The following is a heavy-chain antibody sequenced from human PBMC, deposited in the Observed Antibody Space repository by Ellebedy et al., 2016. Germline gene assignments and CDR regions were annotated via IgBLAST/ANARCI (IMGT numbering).Heavy chain of an antibody. CDR3: AREEPNSGYGTDFDY. CDR2: IYYSGST. V-gene: IGHV4-39*07. CDR1: GGSISSSSYY. Sequence: SETLSLTCTVSGGSISSSSYYWGWIRQRPGKGLEWIGSIYYSGSTYYNPSLKSRVTITVDTSKNQFSLKLSSVTAADTAVYYCAREEPNSGYGTDFDYWGQGTLVTVSS. J-gene: IGHJ4*02. D-gene: IGHD5-12*01.